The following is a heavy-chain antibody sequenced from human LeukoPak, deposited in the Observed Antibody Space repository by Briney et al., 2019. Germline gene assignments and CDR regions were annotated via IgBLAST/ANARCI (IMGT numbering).Heavy chain of an antibody. CDR3: ARYGGTYFDT. CDR1: GGPISSSSYY. J-gene: IGHJ3*02. V-gene: IGHV4-61*05. CDR2: IQYSGST. Sequence: SETLSLTCTVSGGPISSSSYYWSWIRQPPGKGLEWIGYIQYSGSTSYNPSLKSRVTISVDTSKNQFSLKLSSVTAADSAVYSCARYGGTYFDTWGQGTMVTVSS. D-gene: IGHD3-10*01.